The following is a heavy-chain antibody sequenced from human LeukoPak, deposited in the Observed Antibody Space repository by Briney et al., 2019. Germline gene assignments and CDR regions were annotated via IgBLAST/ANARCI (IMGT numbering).Heavy chain of an antibody. D-gene: IGHD6-13*01. CDR3: ARVENSSSWFIGTWFDP. Sequence: ASVKVSCKASGYTFTGYYMHWVRQAPGQGLEWMGWINPNSGGTNYAQKFQGRVTMTRDTSISTAYMELSRLRSDDTAVYYCARVENSSSWFIGTWFDPWGQGTLVTVSS. CDR2: INPNSGGT. V-gene: IGHV1-2*02. J-gene: IGHJ5*02. CDR1: GYTFTGYY.